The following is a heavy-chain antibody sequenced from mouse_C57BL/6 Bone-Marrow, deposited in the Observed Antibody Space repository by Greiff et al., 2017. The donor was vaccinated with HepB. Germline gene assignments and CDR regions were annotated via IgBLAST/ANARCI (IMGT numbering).Heavy chain of an antibody. CDR2: IYPGDGDT. CDR1: GYAFSSSW. D-gene: IGHD1-1*01. J-gene: IGHJ2*01. Sequence: VQLQQSGPELVKPGASVKISCKASGYAFSSSWMNWVKQRPGKGLEWIGRIYPGDGDTNYNGKFKGKATLTADKSSSTAYMQLSSLTSEDSAVYFCARPLFTTVVGYYFDYWGQGTTLTVSS. V-gene: IGHV1-82*01. CDR3: ARPLFTTVVGYYFDY.